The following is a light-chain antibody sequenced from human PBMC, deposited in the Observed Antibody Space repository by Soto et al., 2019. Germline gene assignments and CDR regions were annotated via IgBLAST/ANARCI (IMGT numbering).Light chain of an antibody. CDR3: CSYAGSSTFDVEV. CDR1: SSDVGGYNY. Sequence: QSALTQPRSVSGSPGQSVTISCTGTSSDVGGYNYVSWYQQHPGKAPKLMIYDVSKRPSGVPDRFSGSKSGNTASLTISGLQAEDEADYYCCSYAGSSTFDVEVFGTGTKVTVL. CDR2: DVS. J-gene: IGLJ1*01. V-gene: IGLV2-11*01.